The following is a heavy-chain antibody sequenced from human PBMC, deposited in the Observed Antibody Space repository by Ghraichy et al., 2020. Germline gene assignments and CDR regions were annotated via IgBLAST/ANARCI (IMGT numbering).Heavy chain of an antibody. V-gene: IGHV3-48*02. D-gene: IGHD4-23*01. CDR3: ARGSRVVRFYYYDGMDV. J-gene: IGHJ6*02. CDR2: ITSSGRSI. Sequence: GGSLRLSGVGTGFSFSSYSMNWVRQSPGKGLEWVSYITSSGRSIFYADSVRGRFTISRDNAQNSLYLQMNSLRDEDTAVYYCARGSRVVRFYYYDGMDVWGQGTTVTVSS. CDR1: GFSFSSYS.